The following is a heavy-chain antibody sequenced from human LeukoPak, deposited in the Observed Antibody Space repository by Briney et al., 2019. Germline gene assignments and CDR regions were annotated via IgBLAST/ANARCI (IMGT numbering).Heavy chain of an antibody. CDR3: ARFYAEAAPNWFDP. J-gene: IGHJ5*02. D-gene: IGHD6-19*01. Sequence: PGESLKISCKGSGYSFTTYWIGWVRQMPGKGLEWMGIIYPGDSDTRYSPSFQGQVTISADKSNSTAYLQWSSLKASDTAMYYCARFYAEAAPNWFDPWGQGTLVTISS. V-gene: IGHV5-51*01. CDR1: GYSFTTYW. CDR2: IYPGDSDT.